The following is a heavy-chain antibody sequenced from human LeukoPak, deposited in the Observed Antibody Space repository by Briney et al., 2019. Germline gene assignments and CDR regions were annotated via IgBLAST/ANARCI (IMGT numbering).Heavy chain of an antibody. V-gene: IGHV3-53*01. J-gene: IGHJ4*02. CDR2: IYSGGST. CDR3: ARQSNLVRNKDY. D-gene: IGHD1/OR15-1a*01. Sequence: AGGSLRLSCAASGFTVSSNYMGWVRQAPGKGLEWVSVIYSGGSTYYADSVKGRFTISRDNSKNTLYLQMNSLRAEDTAVYYCARQSNLVRNKDYWGQGTLVTVSS. CDR1: GFTVSSNY.